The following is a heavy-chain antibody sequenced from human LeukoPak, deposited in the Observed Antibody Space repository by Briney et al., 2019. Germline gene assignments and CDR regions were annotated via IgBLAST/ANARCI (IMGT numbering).Heavy chain of an antibody. V-gene: IGHV4-34*01. CDR1: GGSISSYY. J-gene: IGHJ6*02. CDR2: VNHSGST. CDR3: ARYSNYYYYYGMDV. Sequence: SETLSLTCTVSGGSISSYYWSWIRQPPGKGLEWIGEVNHSGSTNYNPSLKSRVTISVDTSKNQFSPKLSSVTAADTAVYYCARYSNYYYYYGMDVWGQGTTVTVSS. D-gene: IGHD4-11*01.